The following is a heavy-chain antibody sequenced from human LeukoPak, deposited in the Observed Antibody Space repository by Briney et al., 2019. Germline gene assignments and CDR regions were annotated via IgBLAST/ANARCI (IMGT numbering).Heavy chain of an antibody. V-gene: IGHV1-24*01. J-gene: IGHJ4*03. Sequence: ASVKVSCVVSGYTLTELSMRWERQAPGKGLEWMGGFDPEDGETIYAQKFQGRVTMTEDTSTDTAYMELSSLRSEDTAVYYCATPVWRGGFPEAFDYWGQGTMVTVSS. D-gene: IGHD3-16*01. CDR3: ATPVWRGGFPEAFDY. CDR1: GYTLTELS. CDR2: FDPEDGET.